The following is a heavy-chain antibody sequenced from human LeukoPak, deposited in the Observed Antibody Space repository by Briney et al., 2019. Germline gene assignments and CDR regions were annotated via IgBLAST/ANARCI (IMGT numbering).Heavy chain of an antibody. CDR3: ARVSSSGWYRELDY. CDR2: IKQDGSKK. V-gene: IGHV3-7*01. D-gene: IGHD6-19*01. CDR1: GFPFSSYW. J-gene: IGHJ4*02. Sequence: GGSLRLSCVASGFPFSSYWMTWVRQAPGKGLEWVANIKQDGSKKSYVDSVKGRFTISRDNAKNSLYLQMNSLRAEDTAVYYCARVSSSGWYRELDYWGQGTLVTVSS.